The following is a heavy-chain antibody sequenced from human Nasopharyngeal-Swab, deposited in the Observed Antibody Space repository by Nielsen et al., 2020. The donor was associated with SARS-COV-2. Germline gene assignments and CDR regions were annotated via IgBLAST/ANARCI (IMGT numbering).Heavy chain of an antibody. D-gene: IGHD2-2*01. CDR1: GFTFTSSA. CDR3: AAPYCSSTSCSDAFDI. Sequence: SVKVSCQASGFTFTSSAMQWVRQARGQRLDWIGWIVVGSGNTNYAQKFQERVTITRDMSTSTAYMELSSLRSEDTAVYYCAAPYCSSTSCSDAFDIWGQGTMVTVSS. J-gene: IGHJ3*02. V-gene: IGHV1-58*02. CDR2: IVVGSGNT.